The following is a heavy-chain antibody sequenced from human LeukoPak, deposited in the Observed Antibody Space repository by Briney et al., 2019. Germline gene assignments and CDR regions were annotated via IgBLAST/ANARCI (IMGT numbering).Heavy chain of an antibody. CDR2: IKEDGSEK. J-gene: IGHJ4*02. CDR1: GFTFSRYW. D-gene: IGHD4-17*01. CDR3: ARPDDYGDYFDY. V-gene: IGHV3-7*01. Sequence: PGGSLRLSCAASGFTFSRYWMSWVRQAPGKGLEWVANIKEDGSEKHYVDSVKGRFSISRGNAKNSVYLQMNSLRAEDTAVYYCARPDDYGDYFDYWGQGTLVTVSS.